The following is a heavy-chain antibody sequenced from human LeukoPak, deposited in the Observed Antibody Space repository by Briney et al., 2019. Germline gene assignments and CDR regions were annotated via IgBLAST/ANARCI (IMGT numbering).Heavy chain of an antibody. Sequence: GRSLRLSCAASGFTFSSYAMHWVRQAPGKGLEWVAVISYDGSNKYYADSVKGRFTISRDNSKNTLYLQMNSLRSEDTAVYYCARVSQLWLRRAYYFDYWGQGTLVTVSS. CDR1: GFTFSSYA. J-gene: IGHJ4*02. V-gene: IGHV3-30*04. CDR3: ARVSQLWLRRAYYFDY. CDR2: ISYDGSNK. D-gene: IGHD5-18*01.